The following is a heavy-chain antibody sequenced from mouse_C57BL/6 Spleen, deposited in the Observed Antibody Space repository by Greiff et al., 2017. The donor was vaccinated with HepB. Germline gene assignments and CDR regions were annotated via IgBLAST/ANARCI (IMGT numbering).Heavy chain of an antibody. CDR3: ARQLRDEGFAY. Sequence: QVQLQQSGPELVKPGASVKISCKASGYAFSSSWMNWVKQRPGKGLEWIGRIYPGDGDTNYNGKFKGKATLTADKSSSTAYMQLSSLTSEDSAVYFCARQLRDEGFAYWGQGTLVTVSA. V-gene: IGHV1-82*01. CDR2: IYPGDGDT. J-gene: IGHJ3*01. CDR1: GYAFSSSW. D-gene: IGHD3-2*02.